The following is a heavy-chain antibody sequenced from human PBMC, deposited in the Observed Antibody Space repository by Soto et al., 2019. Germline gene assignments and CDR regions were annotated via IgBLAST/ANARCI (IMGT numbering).Heavy chain of an antibody. J-gene: IGHJ5*02. CDR2: IYDSGNT. V-gene: IGHV4-31*03. CDR3: AREEGGGYDHRWFDP. D-gene: IGHD5-12*01. Sequence: QVQLQESGPGLVKPSQTLSLTCTVSGGSISSGGYYWSWIRQHPGKGLEWIGYIYDSGNTYYNPSIKRRVIISVDTSKNHFSLKLSSVTAADTAVYYCAREEGGGYDHRWFDPWGQGTLVTVSS. CDR1: GGSISSGGYY.